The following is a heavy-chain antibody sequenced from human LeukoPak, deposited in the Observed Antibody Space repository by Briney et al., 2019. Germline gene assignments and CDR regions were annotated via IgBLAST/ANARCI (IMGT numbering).Heavy chain of an antibody. Sequence: GGSLRLSCAASGFTFSNYDMHWVRQAPGKGLEWVVVISYDGSNKYYADYVKGRFTISRDNSKNTVYLQMNSLRAEDTAVYYCAKVRRDAFDIWGQGTMVTVSS. J-gene: IGHJ3*02. CDR2: ISYDGSNK. V-gene: IGHV3-30*18. CDR3: AKVRRDAFDI. CDR1: GFTFSNYD.